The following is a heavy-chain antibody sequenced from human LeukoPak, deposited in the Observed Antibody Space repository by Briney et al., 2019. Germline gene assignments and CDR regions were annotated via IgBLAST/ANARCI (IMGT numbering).Heavy chain of an antibody. Sequence: ASVKVSCKASGYTFTSYDINWVRQATGQGLAWMGWMNPNSGNTGYAQKFQGRVTMTRNTSISTAYMELRSLRSEDTAVYYCARYQGGEPYYFDYWGQGTLVTVSS. CDR1: GYTFTSYD. CDR2: MNPNSGNT. CDR3: ARYQGGEPYYFDY. V-gene: IGHV1-8*01. J-gene: IGHJ4*02. D-gene: IGHD3-16*01.